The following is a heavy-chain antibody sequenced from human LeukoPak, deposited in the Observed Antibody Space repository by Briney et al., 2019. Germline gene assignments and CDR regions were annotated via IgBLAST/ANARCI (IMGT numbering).Heavy chain of an antibody. D-gene: IGHD3-22*01. CDR3: AKTHTPYYYDSSGYYRAYYFDY. Sequence: SGGSLRLSCAASGFTFSSYAMSWVRQAPGKGLEWVSAISGSGGSTYYADSVKGRFTISRDNSKNTLYLQMNSLRAEDTAVYYCAKTHTPYYYDSSGYYRAYYFDYWGQGTLVTVSS. J-gene: IGHJ4*02. CDR1: GFTFSSYA. V-gene: IGHV3-23*01. CDR2: ISGSGGST.